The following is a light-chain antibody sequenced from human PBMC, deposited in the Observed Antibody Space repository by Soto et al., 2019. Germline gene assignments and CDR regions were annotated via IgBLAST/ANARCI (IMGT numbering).Light chain of an antibody. Sequence: QSVLTQPASVSGAPGQSSTISCTGTSSGVGGYNHVSWYQIHPGKAPKLIIYEVTSRPSGVSYRFSGSKSGNSASLTISGLQAEDEADYYCSSYASSSSYVFGGGTKVTVL. CDR3: SSYASSSSYV. CDR2: EVT. J-gene: IGLJ1*01. CDR1: SSGVGGYNH. V-gene: IGLV2-14*01.